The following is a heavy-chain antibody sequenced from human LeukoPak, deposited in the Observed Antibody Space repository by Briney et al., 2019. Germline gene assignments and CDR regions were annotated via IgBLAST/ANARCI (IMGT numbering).Heavy chain of an antibody. CDR1: GFTVSSNY. Sequence: PGGTLRLSCAASGFTVSSNYTSWVRQAPGKGLEWVSVIYSGGSTYYADSVKGRFTISRDNSKNTLYLQMNSLRAEDTAVYYCARAPGYGSGSSIDYWGQGTLVTVSS. CDR3: ARAPGYGSGSSIDY. D-gene: IGHD3-10*01. J-gene: IGHJ4*02. V-gene: IGHV3-66*01. CDR2: IYSGGST.